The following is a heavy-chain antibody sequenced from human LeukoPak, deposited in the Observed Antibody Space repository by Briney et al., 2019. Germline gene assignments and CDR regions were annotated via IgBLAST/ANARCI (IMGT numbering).Heavy chain of an antibody. Sequence: SETLSLTCAVSGGSISSDNWWTWLRQPPGKGLEWIGQIYHSGSTNYSPSLKSPVTISVDKSKNNFSLKLNSVTAADTAVYYCVRRIPGFFFDYWGQGALVTVSS. D-gene: IGHD2-21*01. V-gene: IGHV4-4*02. J-gene: IGHJ4*02. CDR1: GGSISSDNW. CDR2: IYHSGST. CDR3: VRRIPGFFFDY.